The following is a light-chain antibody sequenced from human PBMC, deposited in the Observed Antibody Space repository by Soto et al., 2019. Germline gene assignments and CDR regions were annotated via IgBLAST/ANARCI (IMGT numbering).Light chain of an antibody. Sequence: DIVMTQSPLSLPVTPGEPASISCRSSQSLLHSNGYNYLDWYMQKPGQSPHLLIYLGSNRASGVPDRFSGSGSGTDFTLKISRVEAEDVGVYYCMQALQTPLTFGGGTRWISN. CDR2: LGS. CDR3: MQALQTPLT. J-gene: IGKJ4*01. V-gene: IGKV2-28*01. CDR1: QSLLHSNGYNY.